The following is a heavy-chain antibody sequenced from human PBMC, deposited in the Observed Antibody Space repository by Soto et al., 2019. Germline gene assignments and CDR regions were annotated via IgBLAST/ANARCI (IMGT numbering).Heavy chain of an antibody. CDR1: GGTFSTSA. D-gene: IGHD6-19*01. CDR3: ERPKGTYCSGYYYCDF. J-gene: IGHJ4*02. Sequence: QVQLEQSGGEVKQPGSSVRVSCKTSGGTFSTSAINWVRQAPGKGLEWMGAIIPRVGTADYSQKSQGRVTITADESTSTAYMELCSMGFDDAVVYFCERPKGTYCSGYYYCDFGGQGTLFTVSS. CDR2: IIPRVGTA. V-gene: IGHV1-69*01.